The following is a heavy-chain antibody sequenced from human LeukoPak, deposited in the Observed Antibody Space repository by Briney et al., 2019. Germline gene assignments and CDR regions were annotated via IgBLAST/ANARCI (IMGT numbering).Heavy chain of an antibody. CDR3: AKEKLELPYYFDY. J-gene: IGHJ4*02. CDR1: GFTFSSYG. V-gene: IGHV3-30*02. CDR2: IRYDESNK. D-gene: IGHD1-7*01. Sequence: PGRSLRLSCVASGFTFSSYGMHCVRQVPGKGLEWVAFIRYDESNKYYADSVKGRFTISRDNSKNTLYLQMNSLRTEDTAVYYCAKEKLELPYYFDYWGQGTLVTVSS.